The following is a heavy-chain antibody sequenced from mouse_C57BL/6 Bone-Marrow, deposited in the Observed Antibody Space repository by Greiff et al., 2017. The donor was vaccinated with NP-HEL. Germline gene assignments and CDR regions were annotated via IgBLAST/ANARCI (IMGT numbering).Heavy chain of an antibody. Sequence: VQLQQPGAELVMPGASVKLSCKASGYTFTSYWMHWVKQRPGQGLEWIGEIDPSDSYTNYNQKFKGKSTLTVDKSSSTAYMQLSSLTSEDSAVYYCARGAGSSNMDYWGQGTSVTVSS. D-gene: IGHD1-1*01. CDR2: IDPSDSYT. CDR1: GYTFTSYW. CDR3: ARGAGSSNMDY. V-gene: IGHV1-69*01. J-gene: IGHJ4*01.